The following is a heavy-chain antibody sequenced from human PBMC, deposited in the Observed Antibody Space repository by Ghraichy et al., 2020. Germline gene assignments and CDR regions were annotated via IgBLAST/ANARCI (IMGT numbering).Heavy chain of an antibody. Sequence: SVKVSCKASGGTFSSYAISWVRQAPGQGLEWMGGIIPIFGTANYAQKFQGRVTITADESTSTAYMELSSLRSEDTAVYYCARGSRQQLKYYYYYMDVWGKGTTVTVSS. CDR1: GGTFSSYA. CDR2: IIPIFGTA. CDR3: ARGSRQQLKYYYYYMDV. D-gene: IGHD6-13*01. J-gene: IGHJ6*03. V-gene: IGHV1-69*13.